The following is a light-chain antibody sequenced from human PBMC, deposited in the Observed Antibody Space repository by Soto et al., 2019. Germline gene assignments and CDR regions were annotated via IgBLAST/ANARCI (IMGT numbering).Light chain of an antibody. Sequence: EMVLTQSPGTLSLSPGQRATLSCRASQSLSSSFLAWYQQKPGQAPRLLIYDTSTRATGIPARFSGSGSGTDFTLTISSLQAEDFAVYYCHQYENWPRTWTFAQGTKVDIK. J-gene: IGKJ1*01. V-gene: IGKV3-15*01. CDR2: DTS. CDR1: QSLSSS. CDR3: HQYENWPRTWT.